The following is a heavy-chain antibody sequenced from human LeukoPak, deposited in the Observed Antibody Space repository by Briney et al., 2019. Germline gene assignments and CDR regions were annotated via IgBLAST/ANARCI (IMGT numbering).Heavy chain of an antibody. D-gene: IGHD4-11*01. CDR3: AREYSASEH. J-gene: IGHJ1*01. V-gene: IGHV1-2*02. Sequence: ASVKVSCKASGYTFVSYYLHWVRQAPGQGLEWMAWIDPSTGNTHYAQKFQGRITVTRDTSISATYMELSWLTSDDTALHYCAREYSASEHWGQGTLVTVSS. CDR2: IDPSTGNT. CDR1: GYTFVSYY.